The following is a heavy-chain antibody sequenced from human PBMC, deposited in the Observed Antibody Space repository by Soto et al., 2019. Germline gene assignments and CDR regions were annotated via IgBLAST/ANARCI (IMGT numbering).Heavy chain of an antibody. CDR1: GFTFSSYG. J-gene: IGHJ6*02. CDR2: ISYDGSNK. Sequence: AGGSLRLSCAASGFTFSSYGMHWVRQAPGKGLEWVAVISYDGSNKYYADSVKGRFTISRDNSKNTLYLQMNSLRAEDTAVYYCAKDLGYYDFWSGYYYYYGMDVWGQGTTVTVSS. CDR3: AKDLGYYDFWSGYYYYYGMDV. D-gene: IGHD3-3*01. V-gene: IGHV3-30*18.